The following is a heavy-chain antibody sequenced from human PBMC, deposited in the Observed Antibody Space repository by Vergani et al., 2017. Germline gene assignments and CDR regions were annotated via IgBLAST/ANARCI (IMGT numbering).Heavy chain of an antibody. CDR2: IYYRGST. V-gene: IGHV4-59*01. Sequence: QVQLQESGPGLVKPSETLSLTCTVSGASISSYYWSWIRQPPGKGLEWIGYIYYRGSTNYNPSLKSRVTISVDTSKNQFSLKLSSVTAADTAVYYCAGVYGGNSGGFDYWGQGTLVTVSS. CDR1: GASISSYY. CDR3: AGVYGGNSGGFDY. D-gene: IGHD4-23*01. J-gene: IGHJ4*02.